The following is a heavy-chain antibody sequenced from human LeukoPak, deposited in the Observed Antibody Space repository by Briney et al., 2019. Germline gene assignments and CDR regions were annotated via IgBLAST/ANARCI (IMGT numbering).Heavy chain of an antibody. CDR3: ARGGAGTAFYYYYMDV. J-gene: IGHJ6*03. V-gene: IGHV4-61*02. D-gene: IGHD6-19*01. CDR1: GGSISSGSYY. Sequence: SETLSLTCTVSGGSISSGSYYWSWIRQPAGKGLEWIGRIYTSGSTNYNPSLKSRVTISVDTSKNQFSLKLSSVTAADTAVYYCARGGAGTAFYYYYMDVWGKGTTVTVSS. CDR2: IYTSGST.